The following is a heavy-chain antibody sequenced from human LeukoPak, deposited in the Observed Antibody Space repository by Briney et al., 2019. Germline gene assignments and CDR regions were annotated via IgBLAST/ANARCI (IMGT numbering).Heavy chain of an antibody. Sequence: SQTLSVTPVVPLGSISSGGSCSSWIRLHRGKGLGWLGFIYYIGSTSYYPSLKIRVTISVETSKNPSSLKMSSVTAADTTVYYCARGLNDILLNYYDSSGPIFDYWGQGTLVTVSS. J-gene: IGHJ4*02. D-gene: IGHD3-22*01. V-gene: IGHV4-31*02. CDR1: LGSISSGGSC. CDR2: IYYIGST. CDR3: ARGLNDILLNYYDSSGPIFDY.